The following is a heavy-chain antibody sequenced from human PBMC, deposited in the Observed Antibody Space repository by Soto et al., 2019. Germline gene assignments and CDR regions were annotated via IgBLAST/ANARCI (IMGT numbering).Heavy chain of an antibody. CDR2: IYYSGST. D-gene: IGHD6-19*01. CDR1: GGSISSYY. V-gene: IGHV4-59*12. J-gene: IGHJ5*02. Sequence: SETLSLTCTVSGGSISSYYWSWIRQPPGKGLEWIGYIYYSGSTNYNPSHKSRVTISEDTSKNQFSLKLSSVTAADTAVYYCARETYSSGWYYWFDPWGQGTLVTVS. CDR3: ARETYSSGWYYWFDP.